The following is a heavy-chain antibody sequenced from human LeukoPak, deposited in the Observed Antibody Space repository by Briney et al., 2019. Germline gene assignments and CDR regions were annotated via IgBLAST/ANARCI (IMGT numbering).Heavy chain of an antibody. CDR2: ISGSGGST. CDR1: GFTFSSYS. J-gene: IGHJ4*02. V-gene: IGHV3-23*01. CDR3: AKDDSSGYYSNFDY. D-gene: IGHD3-22*01. Sequence: GGSLRLSCAASGFTFSSYSMNWVRQAPGKGLEWVSAISGSGGSTYYADSVKGRFTISRDNSKNTLYLQMNSLRAEDTAVYYCAKDDSSGYYSNFDYWGQGTLVTVSS.